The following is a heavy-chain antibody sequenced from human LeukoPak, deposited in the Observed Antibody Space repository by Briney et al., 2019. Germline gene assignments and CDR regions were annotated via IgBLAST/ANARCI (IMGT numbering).Heavy chain of an antibody. D-gene: IGHD3-22*01. CDR2: FDPEDGET. CDR1: GYTLTELS. CDR3: ATYYDSSGYYYVGYFDY. J-gene: IGHJ4*02. V-gene: IGHV1-24*01. Sequence: ASVKVSCKVSGYTLTELSMHWVRQAPGKGLEWMGGFDPEDGETIYAQKFQGRVTITEDTSTDTAYMELSSLRSEDTAVYYCATYYDSSGYYYVGYFDYWGQGTLVTVSS.